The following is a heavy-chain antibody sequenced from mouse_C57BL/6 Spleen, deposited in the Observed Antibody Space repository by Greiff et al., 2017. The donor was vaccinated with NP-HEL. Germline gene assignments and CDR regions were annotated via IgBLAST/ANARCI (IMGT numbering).Heavy chain of an antibody. CDR1: GYTFTSYW. CDR2: IYPGSGST. Sequence: QVQLQQPGAELVKPGASVKMSCKASGYTFTSYWITWVKQRPGQGLEWIGDIYPGSGSTNYNEKFKSKATLTVDTSSSTAYMQLSSLTSEDSAVYYCARCPYYGSSYEDAMDYWGQGTSVTVSS. V-gene: IGHV1-55*01. D-gene: IGHD1-1*01. CDR3: ARCPYYGSSYEDAMDY. J-gene: IGHJ4*01.